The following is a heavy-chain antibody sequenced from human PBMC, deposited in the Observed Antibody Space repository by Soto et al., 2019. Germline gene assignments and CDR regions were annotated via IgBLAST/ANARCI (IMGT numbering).Heavy chain of an antibody. CDR3: ATKQTTITMVRGAPGVWYYYYGMDV. V-gene: IGHV1-69*01. J-gene: IGHJ6*02. CDR2: IIPIVGTA. Sequence: QVQLVQSGAEVKKPGSSVKVSCKASGGTFSSYAISWVRQAPGQGLEWMGGIIPIVGTANYAQKFQGRVTITADESTSTAYMELSSLRSEDTAVYYCATKQTTITMVRGAPGVWYYYYGMDVWGQGTTVTVSS. D-gene: IGHD3-10*01. CDR1: GGTFSSYA.